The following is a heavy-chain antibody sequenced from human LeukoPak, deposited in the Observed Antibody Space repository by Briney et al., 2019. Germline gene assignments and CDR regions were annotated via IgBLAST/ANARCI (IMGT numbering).Heavy chain of an antibody. Sequence: GGFLRLSCAASGFIFSSYAMSWVRQAPRKGLEWVSAISGRGGSTYYADSVKGRFTISRDNSKNTLYLQMNSLRAEDTAVYYCAKGEGPRHRLRGYWYFDLWGRGTLVTVSS. J-gene: IGHJ2*01. CDR3: AKGEGPRHRLRGYWYFDL. CDR2: ISGRGGST. V-gene: IGHV3-23*01. D-gene: IGHD3-10*01. CDR1: GFIFSSYA.